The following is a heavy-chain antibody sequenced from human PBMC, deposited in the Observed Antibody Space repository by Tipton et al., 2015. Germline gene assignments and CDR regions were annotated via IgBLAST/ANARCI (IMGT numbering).Heavy chain of an antibody. CDR3: ARGPWKTFDY. V-gene: IGHV4-59*12. D-gene: IGHD1-1*01. CDR1: SDSISKYY. Sequence: TLSLTCSVSSDSISKYYWSWIRQPPGKGLEWIGSISHSGNTYYNPSLKSRVTISVDTSKNQFSLKLSSVTAADTALYYCARGPWKTFDYWGQGTLVTVSS. J-gene: IGHJ4*02. CDR2: ISHSGNT.